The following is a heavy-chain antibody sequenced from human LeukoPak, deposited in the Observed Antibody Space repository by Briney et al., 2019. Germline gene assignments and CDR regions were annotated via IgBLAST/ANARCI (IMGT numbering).Heavy chain of an antibody. D-gene: IGHD6-6*01. CDR1: GYSISSGYY. J-gene: IGHJ4*02. Sequence: SETLSLTCTVSGYSISSGYYWGWIRQPPGKGLEWIGSIYHSGSTYYNPSLKSRVTISVDTSKNQFSLKLSSVTAADTAVYYCARGLAARPDFDYWVQGTLVTVSS. CDR3: ARGLAARPDFDY. V-gene: IGHV4-38-2*02. CDR2: IYHSGST.